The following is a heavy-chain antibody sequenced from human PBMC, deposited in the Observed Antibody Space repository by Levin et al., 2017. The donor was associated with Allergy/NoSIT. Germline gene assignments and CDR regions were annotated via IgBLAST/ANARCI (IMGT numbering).Heavy chain of an antibody. Sequence: GESLKNSCAASGFTFSSYWIHWVRQVPGKGLVWVSRINSDGSSTSYADSVKGRFTISRDDAKRTVYLQMNSLRGEDTAVYYCAFPGGGLAYDIWGQGTMVTVSS. CDR2: INSDGSST. J-gene: IGHJ3*02. V-gene: IGHV3-74*01. CDR1: GFTFSSYW. D-gene: IGHD5-12*01. CDR3: AFPGGGLAYDI.